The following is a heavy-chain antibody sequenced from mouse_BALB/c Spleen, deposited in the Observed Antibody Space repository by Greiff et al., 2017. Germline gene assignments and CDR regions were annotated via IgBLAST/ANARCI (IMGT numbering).Heavy chain of an antibody. CDR3: ARDYYGSPWFAY. J-gene: IGHJ3*01. D-gene: IGHD1-1*01. Sequence: QVQLQQPGAELVKPGASVKLSCKASGYTFTSYWMHWVKQRPGQGLEWIGEINPSNGRTNYNEKFKSKATLTVDKSSSTAYMQLSSLTSEDSAVYYCARDYYGSPWFAYWGQGTLVTVSA. CDR1: GYTFTSYW. V-gene: IGHV1S81*02. CDR2: INPSNGRT.